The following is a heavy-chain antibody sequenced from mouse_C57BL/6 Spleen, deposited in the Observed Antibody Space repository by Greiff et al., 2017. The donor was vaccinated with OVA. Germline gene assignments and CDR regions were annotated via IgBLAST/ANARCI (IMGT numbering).Heavy chain of an antibody. CDR1: GYTFTSYG. CDR2: IYPRSGNT. Sequence: QVQLKQSGAELARPGASVKLSCKASGYTFTSYGISWVKQRTGQGLEWIGEIYPRSGNTYYNEKFKGKATLTADKSSSTAYMELRSLTSEDSAVYFCARRGYYPYAMDYWGQGTSVTVSS. V-gene: IGHV1-81*01. D-gene: IGHD2-3*01. J-gene: IGHJ4*01. CDR3: ARRGYYPYAMDY.